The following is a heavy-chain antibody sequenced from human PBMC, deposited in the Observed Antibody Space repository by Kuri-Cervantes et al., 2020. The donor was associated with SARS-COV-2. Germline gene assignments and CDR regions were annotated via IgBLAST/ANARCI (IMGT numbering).Heavy chain of an antibody. J-gene: IGHJ6*02. D-gene: IGHD2-21*02. CDR3: ARVCGGDCADNYYYYYGMDV. Sequence: SVKVSCKASGDTFTSYAINWVRQAPGQGLEWMGKIIPIPGIADYAQKFQGRVTITADKSTNTAYMEMSSLTSEDTAVYYCARVCGGDCADNYYYYYGMDVWGQGTTVTVSS. V-gene: IGHV1-69*04. CDR2: IIPIPGIA. CDR1: GDTFTSYA.